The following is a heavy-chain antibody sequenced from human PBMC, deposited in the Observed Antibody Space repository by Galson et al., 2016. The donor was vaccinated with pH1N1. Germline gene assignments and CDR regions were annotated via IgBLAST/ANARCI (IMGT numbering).Heavy chain of an antibody. CDR2: IFYGGTT. J-gene: IGHJ4*02. Sequence: LSLTCTVSGGSVATNTYYWGWIRQPPGKGLEWIGSIFYGGTTYYSPSLQSRVTVSMDTSNIQVSLTISSVTAADTAVYFCARDRGGNFQSFDYWGQGTLVAVSS. CDR1: GGSVATNTYY. D-gene: IGHD4-23*01. CDR3: ARDRGGNFQSFDY. V-gene: IGHV4-39*07.